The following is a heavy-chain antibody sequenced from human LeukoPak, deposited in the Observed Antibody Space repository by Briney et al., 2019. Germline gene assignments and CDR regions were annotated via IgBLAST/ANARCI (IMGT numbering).Heavy chain of an antibody. Sequence: SGTLSLTCTVSGGSISSYYWSWIRQPPGKGLEWIGYIYYSGSTNYNPSLKSRVTISVDTSKNQFSLKLSSVTAADTAVYYCAREGYAWFGALDPWGQGTLVTVSS. D-gene: IGHD3-10*01. CDR3: AREGYAWFGALDP. CDR2: IYYSGST. V-gene: IGHV4-59*01. CDR1: GGSISSYY. J-gene: IGHJ5*02.